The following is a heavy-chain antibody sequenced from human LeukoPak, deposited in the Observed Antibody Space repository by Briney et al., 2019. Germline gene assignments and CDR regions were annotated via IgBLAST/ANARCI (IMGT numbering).Heavy chain of an antibody. CDR2: ISTDGSST. V-gene: IGHV3-74*01. J-gene: IGHJ4*02. D-gene: IGHD2-15*01. CDR1: GFTFSNSL. Sequence: GGSLRLSCAASGFTFSNSLMHWVRQAPGKGLVWISHISTDGSSTNYADSVKGRFTISRANAKNTLFLQMNSLRAEDTAVYYCARAGGWVAWGQGTLVTVSS. CDR3: ARAGGWVA.